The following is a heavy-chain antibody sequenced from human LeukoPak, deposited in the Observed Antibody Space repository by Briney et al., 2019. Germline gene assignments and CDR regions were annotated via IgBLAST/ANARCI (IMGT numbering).Heavy chain of an antibody. D-gene: IGHD2/OR15-2a*01. CDR2: INNDGTGT. J-gene: IGHJ4*02. V-gene: IGHV3-74*01. CDR3: ARDLYGIDY. Sequence: GGSLRLSCAACGFAFRSYWMHWVRQVPGKGLVWVAQINNDGTGTKYADSVKGRFTISRDNAKNTLYVQMDSLRAEDTAVYYCARDLYGIDYWGQGSPVTVSS. CDR1: GFAFRSYW.